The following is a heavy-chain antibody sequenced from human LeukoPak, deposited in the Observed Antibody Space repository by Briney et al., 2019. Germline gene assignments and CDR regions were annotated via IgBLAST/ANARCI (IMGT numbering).Heavy chain of an antibody. D-gene: IGHD2-15*01. J-gene: IGHJ4*02. CDR1: GFTFSSYS. CDR3: AKDRGGYCSGGSCYPDGY. V-gene: IGHV3-48*01. Sequence: GGSLRLSCAASGFTFSSYSMNWVRQAPGKGLEWVSYISSSSSTIYYADSVKGRFTISRDNAKNSLYLQMNTLRAEDTAVYYCAKDRGGYCSGGSCYPDGYWGQGTLVTVSS. CDR2: ISSSSSTI.